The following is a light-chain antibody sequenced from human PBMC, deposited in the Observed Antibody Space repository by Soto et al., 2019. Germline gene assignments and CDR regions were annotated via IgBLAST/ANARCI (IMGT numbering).Light chain of an antibody. CDR1: SSNIGSNY. CDR2: ENN. J-gene: IGLJ1*01. CDR3: GTWDSSLSAYV. Sequence: QSALTQPPSVSAAPGQKVTISCSGSSSNIGSNYVSWYQQLPGTAPKLLIYENNKRPSGILDRFSGSKSGTSATLGITGLQTGDEADYYCGTWDSSLSAYVFGTGTKVTVL. V-gene: IGLV1-51*02.